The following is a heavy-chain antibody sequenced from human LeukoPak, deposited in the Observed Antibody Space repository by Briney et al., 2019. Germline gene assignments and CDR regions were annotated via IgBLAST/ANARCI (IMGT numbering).Heavy chain of an antibody. CDR2: IWYDGSSK. Sequence: GRALRLSCAASGFTFSSYGMHWVRQAPGKGLEWVAVIWYDGSSKYYADSVKGRVTISRDNSKNTLYLQMSSLRAEDTAVYYRAKDTGYYYYYMDVWGKGTTVTVSS. D-gene: IGHD4-11*01. CDR1: GFTFSSYG. CDR3: AKDTGYYYYYMDV. J-gene: IGHJ6*03. V-gene: IGHV3-33*06.